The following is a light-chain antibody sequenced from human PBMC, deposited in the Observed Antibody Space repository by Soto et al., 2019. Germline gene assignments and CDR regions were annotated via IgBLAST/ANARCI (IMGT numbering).Light chain of an antibody. CDR2: WAS. CDR3: QQYYTTPLT. J-gene: IGKJ4*01. V-gene: IGKV4-1*01. Sequence: DIVMTQFPDSLAVSLGERATINCKSSQSVLYSSNHQNYLAWYQQKPGQPPQLLIYWASTRESGVPDRFSGSGSGTDFTLTISSLQAEDVAVYYCQQYYTTPLTFGGGTKVDIK. CDR1: QSVLYSSNHQNY.